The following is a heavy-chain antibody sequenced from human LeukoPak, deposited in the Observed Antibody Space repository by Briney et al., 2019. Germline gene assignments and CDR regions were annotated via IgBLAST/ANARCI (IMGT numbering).Heavy chain of an antibody. CDR3: ARADGSGGLDAFDI. D-gene: IGHD3-10*01. V-gene: IGHV4-38-2*02. J-gene: IGHJ3*02. CDR1: GYSISSGYY. CDR2: IYHSGST. Sequence: PSETLSLTCTVSGYSISSGYYWGWIRQPPGKGLGGIGSIYHSGSTYYNPSLKSRVTISVDTSKNQFSLKLSSVTAADAAVYYCARADGSGGLDAFDIWGQGTMVTVSS.